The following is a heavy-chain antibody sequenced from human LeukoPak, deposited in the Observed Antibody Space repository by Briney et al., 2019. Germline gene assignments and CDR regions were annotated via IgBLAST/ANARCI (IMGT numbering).Heavy chain of an antibody. D-gene: IGHD7-27*01. V-gene: IGHV1-2*06. CDR1: GYTFTDYY. Sequence: ASVKASCKASGYTFTDYYMHWVRQAPGQGLEWMGRINPNSGGTNYAQKFHGRVTMTRDTSINTAYMELSRLRSDDTAVYYCAADKKLGDFDYWGQGTLVTVSS. J-gene: IGHJ4*02. CDR2: INPNSGGT. CDR3: AADKKLGDFDY.